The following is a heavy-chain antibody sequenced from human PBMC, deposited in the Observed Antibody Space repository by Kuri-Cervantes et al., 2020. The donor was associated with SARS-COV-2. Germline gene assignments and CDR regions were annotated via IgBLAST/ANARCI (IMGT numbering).Heavy chain of an antibody. D-gene: IGHD6-13*01. Sequence: ASVKVSCKASGYTFTSYGISWVRQAPGQGLEWMGWISAYNGNTNYAQKLQGRVTMTTDTSTSTAYMEMRSLRSDATAVYYCARDHMQLKGMDVWGQGTTVTVSS. CDR2: ISAYNGNT. J-gene: IGHJ6*02. V-gene: IGHV1-18*04. CDR3: ARDHMQLKGMDV. CDR1: GYTFTSYG.